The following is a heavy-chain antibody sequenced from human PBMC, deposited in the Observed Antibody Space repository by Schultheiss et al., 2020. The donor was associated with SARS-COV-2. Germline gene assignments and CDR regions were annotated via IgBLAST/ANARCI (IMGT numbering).Heavy chain of an antibody. CDR1: GFTVSSNY. D-gene: IGHD6-13*01. CDR2: ISSSGSTI. CDR3: AKSFIAAARG. V-gene: IGHV3-11*04. Sequence: GGSLRLSCAASGFTVSSNYMSWVRQAPGKGLEWVSYISSSGSTIYYADSVKGRFTISRDNAKNSLYLQMNSLRAEDTAVYYCAKSFIAAARGWGQGTLVTVSS. J-gene: IGHJ4*02.